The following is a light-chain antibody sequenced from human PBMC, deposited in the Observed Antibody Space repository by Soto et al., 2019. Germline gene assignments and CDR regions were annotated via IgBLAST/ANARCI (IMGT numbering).Light chain of an antibody. Sequence: DIVLTQSPGTLSLSPGDRATLSCRTSQSVTTNYLGWYQQRPGQAPRLLIYAASNRATGIPDRFSGSGSGTDFTLTISRLEPEDFAVYYCQQYGRSPRTFGQGTKVEIK. CDR2: AAS. J-gene: IGKJ1*01. CDR3: QQYGRSPRT. CDR1: QSVTTNY. V-gene: IGKV3-20*01.